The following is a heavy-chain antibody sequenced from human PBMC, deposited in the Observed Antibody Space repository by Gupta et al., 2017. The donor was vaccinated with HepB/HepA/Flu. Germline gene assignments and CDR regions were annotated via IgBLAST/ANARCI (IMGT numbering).Heavy chain of an antibody. D-gene: IGHD5-18*01. J-gene: IGHJ6*03. Sequence: EVQLVESGGGLVQPGGSLRLSCAASGFTFSSYWMHWVRQAPGKGLVWVSRINSDGSSTSYADSVKGRFTISRDNAKNTLYLQMNSLRAEDTAVYYCARPYEDTAMGNSYYYMDVWGKGTTVTVSS. CDR3: ARPYEDTAMGNSYYYMDV. CDR2: INSDGSST. V-gene: IGHV3-74*01. CDR1: GFTFSSYW.